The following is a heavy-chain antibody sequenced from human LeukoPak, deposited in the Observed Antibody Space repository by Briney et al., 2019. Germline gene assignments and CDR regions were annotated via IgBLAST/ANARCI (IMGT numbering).Heavy chain of an antibody. CDR1: GGSISSYY. CDR2: IYTSGST. CDR3: ARETYYYDSSGYYYGSRPPQSYYYYMDV. Sequence: SETLSLTCTVSGGSISSYYWSWIRQPAGKGLEWIGRIYTSGSTNFNPSLKSRVTMSVDTSKNQFSLKLSSVTAADTAVYYCARETYYYDSSGYYYGSRPPQSYYYYMDVWGKGTTVTISS. V-gene: IGHV4-4*07. J-gene: IGHJ6*03. D-gene: IGHD3-22*01.